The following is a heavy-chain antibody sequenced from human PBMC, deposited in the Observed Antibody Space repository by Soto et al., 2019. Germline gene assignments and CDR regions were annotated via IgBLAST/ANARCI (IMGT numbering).Heavy chain of an antibody. CDR1: GFTFFAYW. Sequence: EVQLVESGGGLVQPGGSLRLSCAASGFTFFAYWIHWVRQVPGKGLVWVSRITSDGSHTSYADSVRGRFTISRDNSKNTVYLQMNSLTAEDTAVYYCAKEGAYGDYAGENWCDSWGQGSLVTVSS. D-gene: IGHD4-17*01. CDR3: AKEGAYGDYAGENWCDS. J-gene: IGHJ5*01. V-gene: IGHV3-74*01. CDR2: ITSDGSHT.